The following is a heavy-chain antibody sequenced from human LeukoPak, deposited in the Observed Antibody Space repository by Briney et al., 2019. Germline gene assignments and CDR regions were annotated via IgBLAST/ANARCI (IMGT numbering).Heavy chain of an antibody. D-gene: IGHD2-2*02. Sequence: ASVKVSCKASGGTFSSYAISWVRQAPGQGLEWMGGIIPIFGTANYAQKFQGRVTITMDESTSTAYMELSSLRSEDTAVYYCAARADCSSTSCYTWYWYFDLWGRGTLVTVSS. CDR3: AARADCSSTSCYTWYWYFDL. V-gene: IGHV1-69*05. CDR1: GGTFSSYA. CDR2: IIPIFGTA. J-gene: IGHJ2*01.